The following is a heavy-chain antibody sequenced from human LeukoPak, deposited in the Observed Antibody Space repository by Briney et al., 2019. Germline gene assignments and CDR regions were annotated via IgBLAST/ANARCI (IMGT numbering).Heavy chain of an antibody. V-gene: IGHV3-7*01. CDR1: AFTFSSSW. J-gene: IGHJ5*02. Sequence: GGSLRLSCAASAFTFSSSWMSWVRQAPGKGLEWVANIKQDGSEKYYVDSVKGRFTISRDNAKDALYLQMNSLRAEDTAVYYCARERSSSTWGQGTLVTVSS. D-gene: IGHD6-13*01. CDR2: IKQDGSEK. CDR3: ARERSSST.